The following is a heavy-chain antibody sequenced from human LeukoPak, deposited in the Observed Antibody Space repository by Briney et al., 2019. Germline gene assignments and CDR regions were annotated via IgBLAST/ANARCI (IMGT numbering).Heavy chain of an antibody. CDR2: IYYSGST. CDR3: ARDYSNYTYYYYYYYMDV. CDR1: GGSISSYY. J-gene: IGHJ6*03. V-gene: IGHV4-39*02. Sequence: SETLSLTCTVSGGSISSYYWGWIRQPPGKGLEWIGSIYYSGSTYYNPSLKSRVTISVDTSKNQFSLKLSSVTAADTAVYYCARDYSNYTYYYYYYYMDVWGKETTVTVSS. D-gene: IGHD4-11*01.